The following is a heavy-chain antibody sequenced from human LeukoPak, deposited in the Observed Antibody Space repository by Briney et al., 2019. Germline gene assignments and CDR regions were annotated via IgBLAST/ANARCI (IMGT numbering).Heavy chain of an antibody. CDR2: IWYDGSNK. CDR1: GFTFSSFH. CDR3: ARDRAIYDILSYGMDV. J-gene: IGHJ6*02. D-gene: IGHD3-9*01. V-gene: IGHV3-33*08. Sequence: PGGSLRLSCAASGFTFSSFHINWVRQAPGKGLEWVAVIWYDGSNKYYADSVKGRFTISRDNSKNTLYLQMNSLRAEDTAVYYCARDRAIYDILSYGMDVWGQGTTVTVSS.